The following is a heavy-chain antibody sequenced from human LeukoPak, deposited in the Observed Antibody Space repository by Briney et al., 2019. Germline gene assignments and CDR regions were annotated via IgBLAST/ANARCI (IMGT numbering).Heavy chain of an antibody. V-gene: IGHV7-4-1*02. CDR1: GYTFTSYA. J-gene: IGHJ6*03. CDR2: INTNTGNP. Sequence: ASVKVSCKASGYTFTSYAMNWVRQAPGQGLEWMGWINTNTGNPTYAQGFTRRFVFSWETHVRRAYLQNSSVKAADTAVYYWARSLYPYDFWSGYCMDVWGKGTTVTVSS. D-gene: IGHD3-3*01. CDR3: ARSLYPYDFWSGYCMDV.